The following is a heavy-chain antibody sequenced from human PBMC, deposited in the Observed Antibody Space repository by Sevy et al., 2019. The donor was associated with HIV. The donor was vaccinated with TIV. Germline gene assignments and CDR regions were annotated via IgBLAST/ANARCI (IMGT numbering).Heavy chain of an antibody. CDR1: GYTFNNYI. D-gene: IGHD2-15*01. CDR3: ARDFCSGGSCYSAFVY. CDR2: VNTASGDT. Sequence: ASIKVSCKGSGYTFNNYIIYCVRQAPGQSLEWMGWVNTASGDTKYSQKFQGRVIITTDTSARTVYMELNNLRSEDTAFYFCARDFCSGGSCYSAFVYWGQGTLVTVSS. V-gene: IGHV1-3*04. J-gene: IGHJ4*02.